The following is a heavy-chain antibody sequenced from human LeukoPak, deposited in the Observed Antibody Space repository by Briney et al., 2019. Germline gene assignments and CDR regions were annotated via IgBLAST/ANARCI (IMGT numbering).Heavy chain of an antibody. CDR3: ARGIVLDY. D-gene: IGHD1-26*01. CDR1: GGSFSGYY. J-gene: IGHJ4*02. Sequence: PSETLSPTCAVYGGSFSGYYWSWIRQPPGKGLEWIGYIYYSGSTNYNPSLKSRVTISVDTSKNRFSLKLSSVTAADTAVYYCARGIVLDYWGQGTLVTVSS. CDR2: IYYSGST. V-gene: IGHV4-59*01.